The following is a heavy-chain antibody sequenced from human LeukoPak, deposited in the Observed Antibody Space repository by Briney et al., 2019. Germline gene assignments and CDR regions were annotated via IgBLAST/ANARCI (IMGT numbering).Heavy chain of an antibody. V-gene: IGHV3-23*01. CDR1: GFTFSTFA. CDR3: ATYRQVLLPFES. CDR2: IFPSGGEI. Sequence: GSLTLSCVASGFTFSTFAMIWVRQPPGKGLEWVSSIFPSGGEIHYADSVRGRFTISRDNSKSTLSLQMNSLRAEDTAIYYCATYRQVLLPFESWGQGTLVTVSS. J-gene: IGHJ4*02. D-gene: IGHD2-8*02.